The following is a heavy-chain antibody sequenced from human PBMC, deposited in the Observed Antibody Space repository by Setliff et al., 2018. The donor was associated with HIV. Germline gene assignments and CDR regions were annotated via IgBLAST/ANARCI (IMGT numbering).Heavy chain of an antibody. V-gene: IGHV1-69*10. D-gene: IGHD5-12*01. CDR3: ARGATITYYFDY. CDR1: GGRISNFA. J-gene: IGHJ4*02. Sequence: GASVKVSCKASGGRISNFAISWVRQAPGQGLEWMGGIIPILGRSDYSPKLQGRVTITADESTSTAYMELSSLRSEDTAVYYCARGATITYYFDYWGQGTLVTVSS. CDR2: IIPILGRS.